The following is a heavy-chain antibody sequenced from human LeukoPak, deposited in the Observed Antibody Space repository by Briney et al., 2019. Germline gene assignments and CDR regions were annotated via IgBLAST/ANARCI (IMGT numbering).Heavy chain of an antibody. J-gene: IGHJ4*02. Sequence: PGGSLRLSCAASGFIFSSYSMNWVRQAPGKGLEWVSTTSSSSSYIYYADSVTGRFTISRDNAKNSLYLQMNSLRAEDTAVYYCARGGGYCSGGSCTGYFDYWGQGTLVTVSS. CDR3: ARGGGYCSGGSCTGYFDY. CDR1: GFIFSSYS. CDR2: TSSSSSYI. V-gene: IGHV3-21*01. D-gene: IGHD2-15*01.